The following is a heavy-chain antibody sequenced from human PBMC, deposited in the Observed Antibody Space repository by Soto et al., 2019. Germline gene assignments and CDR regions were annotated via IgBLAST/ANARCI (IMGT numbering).Heavy chain of an antibody. CDR3: AKEWSDARTREKCGLVDY. CDR2: IRASGTST. J-gene: IGHJ4*02. D-gene: IGHD2-8*01. V-gene: IGHV3-23*01. CDR1: GFTFRSYW. Sequence: GGSLRLSCAASGFTFRSYWMQWVRQAPGKGLEWVSTIRASGTSTYYADSVEGRFSISRDNSKNTLYLQMNSLRAEDTAVYYCAKEWSDARTREKCGLVDYWGQGALVTVSS.